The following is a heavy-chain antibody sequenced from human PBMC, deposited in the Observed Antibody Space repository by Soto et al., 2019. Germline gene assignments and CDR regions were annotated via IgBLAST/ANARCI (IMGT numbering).Heavy chain of an antibody. Sequence: PSETLSLTCTVSGGSTSSSSYYWGWIRQXXXXXLEWIGSIYYSGSTYYNPSLKSRVTISVDTSKNQFSLKLSSVTAADTAVYYCARQXXXXXXXXXXXXXXXWGQGTTVTVSS. V-gene: IGHV4-39*01. J-gene: IGHJ6*02. CDR1: GGSTSSSSYY. CDR3: ARQXXXXXXXXXXXXXXX. CDR2: IYYSGST.